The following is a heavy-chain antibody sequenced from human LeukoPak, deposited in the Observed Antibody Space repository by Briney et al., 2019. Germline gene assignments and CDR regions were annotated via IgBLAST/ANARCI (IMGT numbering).Heavy chain of an antibody. CDR2: SSTVTGNI. D-gene: IGHD1-1*01. V-gene: IGHV3-48*04. CDR3: ATTGNFYDMDV. CDR1: GFAFISTS. J-gene: IGHJ6*03. Sequence: GGSLGLSCAASGFAFISTSIYWVRQAPGKGLEWLSYSSTVTGNIYYADSVKGRFTISRDNAKSSLNLQISSLRAEDTAVYFCATTGNFYDMDVWGRGTTVIVSS.